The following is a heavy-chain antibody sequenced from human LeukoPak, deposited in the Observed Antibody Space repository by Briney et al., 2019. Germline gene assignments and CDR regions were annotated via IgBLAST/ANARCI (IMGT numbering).Heavy chain of an antibody. J-gene: IGHJ4*02. CDR1: GFTFSSYE. CDR2: ISSSGNTI. CDR3: ARGFDYYDSSGSTD. D-gene: IGHD3-22*01. Sequence: GGSLRLSCAASGFTFSSYEMNWVRQAPWKGLEWVSYISSSGNTIYYADSVKGRFIISRDNAKNSLYLQMNSLRAEDTAVYHCARGFDYYDSSGSTDWGQGTLVTVSS. V-gene: IGHV3-48*03.